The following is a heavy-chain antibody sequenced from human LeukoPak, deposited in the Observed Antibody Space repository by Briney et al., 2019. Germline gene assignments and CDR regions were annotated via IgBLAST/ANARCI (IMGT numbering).Heavy chain of an antibody. D-gene: IGHD4-17*01. CDR2: IYYSGST. Sequence: SETLSLTCTVSGGSISSYYWSWIRQPPGKGLEWIGYIYYSGSTNYDPSLKSRVTISVDTSKSQFSLKLSSVTAADTAVYYCAREDYGDYYYYGMDVWGQGTTVTVSS. V-gene: IGHV4-59*01. CDR3: AREDYGDYYYYGMDV. CDR1: GGSISSYY. J-gene: IGHJ6*02.